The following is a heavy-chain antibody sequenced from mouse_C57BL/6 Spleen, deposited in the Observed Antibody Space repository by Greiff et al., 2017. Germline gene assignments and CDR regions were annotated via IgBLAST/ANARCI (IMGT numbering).Heavy chain of an antibody. J-gene: IGHJ4*01. Sequence: QVQLKQSGPGLVQPSQSLSITCTVSGFSLTSYGVHWVRQSPGKGLVWLGVIWSGGSTDYNAAFISRLSISTDNSKSQVFCKMNSLQADDTAIYYCARIPSHYYGSSHYAMDYWGQGTSVTVSS. D-gene: IGHD1-1*01. CDR2: IWSGGST. V-gene: IGHV2-2*01. CDR3: ARIPSHYYGSSHYAMDY. CDR1: GFSLTSYG.